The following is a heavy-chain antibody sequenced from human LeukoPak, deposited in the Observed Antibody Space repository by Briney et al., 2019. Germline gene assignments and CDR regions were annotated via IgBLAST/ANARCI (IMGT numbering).Heavy chain of an antibody. Sequence: PSETLSLTCTVSGGSISSSGYYWGWIRQPPGEGLEWIGNIYYSGITYYNPSLKSRVTISVDTSKNQFSLKLSSVTAADTAVYYCARVRAVAGTGGFDYWGQGTLVTVSS. D-gene: IGHD6-19*01. V-gene: IGHV4-39*07. CDR2: IYYSGIT. J-gene: IGHJ4*02. CDR1: GGSISSSGYY. CDR3: ARVRAVAGTGGFDY.